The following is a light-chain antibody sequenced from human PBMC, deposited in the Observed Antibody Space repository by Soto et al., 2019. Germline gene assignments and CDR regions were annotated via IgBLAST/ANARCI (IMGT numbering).Light chain of an antibody. CDR3: LQDYNYPYT. CDR1: QGIKSD. V-gene: IGKV1-6*01. J-gene: IGKJ2*01. CDR2: AAS. Sequence: AIQMTQSPSSLPASVGDRVTITCRASQGIKSDVAWYQQIPRKPAKLLIYAASSLQSRVPSRFSGSGSGTDFTLIINSLHPEDFASYYCLQDYNYPYTFGQGTKLEIK.